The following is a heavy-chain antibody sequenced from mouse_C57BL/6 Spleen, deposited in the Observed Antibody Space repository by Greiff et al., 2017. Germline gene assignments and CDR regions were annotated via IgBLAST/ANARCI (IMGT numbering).Heavy chain of an antibody. CDR3: ARWAYAMDY. Sequence: LVESGPELVKPGASVKISCKASGYAFSSSWMNWVKQRPGKGLEWIGRIYPGDGDTNYNGKFKGKATLTADKSSSTAYMQLSSLTSEDSAVYFCARWAYAMDYWGQGTSVTVSS. J-gene: IGHJ4*01. CDR1: GYAFSSSW. CDR2: IYPGDGDT. V-gene: IGHV1-82*01.